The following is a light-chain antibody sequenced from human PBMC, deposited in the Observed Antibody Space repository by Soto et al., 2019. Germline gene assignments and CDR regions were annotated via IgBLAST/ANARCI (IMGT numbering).Light chain of an antibody. CDR2: EVS. CDR1: SSDVGGYKY. J-gene: IGLJ2*01. CDR3: ASYTSSSTSVI. Sequence: QSALTQPASVSGSPGQSITISCTGTSSDVGGYKYVSWYQQHPDKAPKLIIFEVSNRPSGISSRFSGSNSGNTASLTISGLQAEDEADYYGASYTSSSTSVIFGRGTKLTVL. V-gene: IGLV2-14*01.